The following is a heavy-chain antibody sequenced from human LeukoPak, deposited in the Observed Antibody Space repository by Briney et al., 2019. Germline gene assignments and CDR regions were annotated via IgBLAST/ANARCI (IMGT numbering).Heavy chain of an antibody. CDR1: GGSISSSSYY. Sequence: RSSETLSLTCTVSGGSISSSSYYWGWIRQPPGKGLKWIGSIYYSGSTYYNPSLKSRVTISVDTSKNQFSLKLSSVTAADTAVYYCAREGRPRCAFDIWGQGTMVTVSS. V-gene: IGHV4-39*07. J-gene: IGHJ3*02. D-gene: IGHD6-6*01. CDR2: IYYSGST. CDR3: AREGRPRCAFDI.